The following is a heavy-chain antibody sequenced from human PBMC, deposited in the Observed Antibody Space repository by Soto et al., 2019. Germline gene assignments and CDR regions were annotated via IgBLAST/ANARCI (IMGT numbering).Heavy chain of an antibody. J-gene: IGHJ4*02. CDR2: ISYDGSNK. CDR1: GFTFSSYG. Sequence: GGSLRLSCAASGFTFSSYGMHWVRQAPGKGLEWVAVISYDGSNKYYADSVKGRFTISRDNSKNTLYLQMNSLRAEDTAVYYCAKGGNFDYWGQGTLVTVSS. D-gene: IGHD1-26*01. V-gene: IGHV3-30*18. CDR3: AKGGNFDY.